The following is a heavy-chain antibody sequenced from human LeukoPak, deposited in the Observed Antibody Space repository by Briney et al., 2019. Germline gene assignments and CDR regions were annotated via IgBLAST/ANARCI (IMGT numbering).Heavy chain of an antibody. Sequence: SETLSLTCTVSGGSISSSSYYWGWIRQPPGKGLEWIGSIYYSGSTYYNPSLKSRVTISVDTSKNQFSLKLSSVTAADTAVYYCARVIGGSVDYWGQGTLVTVSS. CDR1: GGSISSSSYY. V-gene: IGHV4-39*07. CDR3: ARVIGGSVDY. D-gene: IGHD3-16*02. CDR2: IYYSGST. J-gene: IGHJ4*02.